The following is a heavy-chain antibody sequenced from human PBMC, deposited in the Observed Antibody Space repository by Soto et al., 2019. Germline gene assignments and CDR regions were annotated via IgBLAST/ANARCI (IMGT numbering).Heavy chain of an antibody. V-gene: IGHV3-23*01. Sequence: GGSLRLSCAASGFTFSMSAMSWVRQAPGKGLEWVSTTGLNGRTTYYADSVKGRFTVSRDNSKNTLDLQMNSLRAEDTAVYYCATVHSTSRSFDYWGQGTLVTVSS. CDR2: TGLNGRTT. CDR3: ATVHSTSRSFDY. CDR1: GFTFSMSA. D-gene: IGHD6-6*01. J-gene: IGHJ4*02.